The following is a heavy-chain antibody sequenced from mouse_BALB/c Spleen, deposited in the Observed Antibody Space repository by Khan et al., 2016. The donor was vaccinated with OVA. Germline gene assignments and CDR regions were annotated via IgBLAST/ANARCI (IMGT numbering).Heavy chain of an antibody. J-gene: IGHJ3*01. CDR1: GYTFTSYT. D-gene: IGHD2-5*01. V-gene: IGHV1-4*01. Sequence: QVQLQQSGAELARPGASVKMSCKASGYTFTSYTIHWIKKRPGQGLEWIGYINPSNDYTNYNQKFKDKATLTTDKSSTTAYLRLSSLTSDDSAVYNGVRDGAYRSNDGRFAYWGQGTLGTVSA. CDR3: VRDGAYRSNDGRFAY. CDR2: INPSNDYT.